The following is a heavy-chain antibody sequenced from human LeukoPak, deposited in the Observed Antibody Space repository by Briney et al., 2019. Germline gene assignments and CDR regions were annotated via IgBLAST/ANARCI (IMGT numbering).Heavy chain of an antibody. J-gene: IGHJ4*02. D-gene: IGHD7-27*01. CDR2: INSDGSST. V-gene: IGHV3-74*01. CDR1: GFTFSSYW. Sequence: GGSLRLSCAASGFTFSSYWTHWVRQAPGKGLVWVSRINSDGSSTSYADSVKGRFTISRDNAKNTLYLQMNSLRAEDTAVYYCARDQELTGANYWGQGTLVTVSS. CDR3: ARDQELTGANY.